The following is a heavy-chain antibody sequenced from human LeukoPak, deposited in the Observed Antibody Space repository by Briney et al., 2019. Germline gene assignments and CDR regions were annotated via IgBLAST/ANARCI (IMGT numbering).Heavy chain of an antibody. CDR1: GGTFSSYA. CDR3: ATVHRSSWLFDY. CDR2: IIPIFGTA. V-gene: IGHV1-69*13. D-gene: IGHD6-13*01. Sequence: VASVTVSCKASGGTFSSYAISWVRQAPGQGLEWMGGIIPIFGTANYAQKFQGRVTITADESTSTAYMELSSLRSEDTAVYYCATVHRSSWLFDYWGQGTLVTVSS. J-gene: IGHJ4*02.